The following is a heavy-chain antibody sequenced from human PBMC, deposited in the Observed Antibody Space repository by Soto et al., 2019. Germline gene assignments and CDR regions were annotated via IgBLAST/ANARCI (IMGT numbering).Heavy chain of an antibody. D-gene: IGHD2-2*01. CDR3: ARVLRSGTSGYAFDI. CDR2: ISYDGSNK. Sequence: PGGSLRLSCAASGFTFSSYGMHWVHQAPGKGLEWVAVISYDGSNKYSADSVKGKFTISRDNSKNTLSLQMNSLTAEDTAVYYCARVLRSGTSGYAFDIWGQGTMVTVSS. CDR1: GFTFSSYG. V-gene: IGHV3-30*03. J-gene: IGHJ3*02.